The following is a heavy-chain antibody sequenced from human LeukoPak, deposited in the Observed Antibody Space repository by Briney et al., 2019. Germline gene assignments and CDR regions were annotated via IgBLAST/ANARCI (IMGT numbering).Heavy chain of an antibody. CDR2: ISSNGGST. CDR3: VKDRYYYDSSGYYED. D-gene: IGHD3-22*01. CDR1: GFTFSSYA. J-gene: IGHJ4*02. V-gene: IGHV3-64D*06. Sequence: GGSLRLSCSASGFTFSSYAMHWVRQAPGKGLEYVSAISSNGGSTYYADPVKGRFTISRDNSKNTLYLQMSSLRAEDTAVYYCVKDRYYYDSSGYYEDWGQGTLVTVSS.